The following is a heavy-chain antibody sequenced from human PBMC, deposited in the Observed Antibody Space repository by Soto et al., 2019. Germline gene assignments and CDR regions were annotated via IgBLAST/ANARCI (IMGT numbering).Heavy chain of an antibody. CDR1: GDSLSSGYY. D-gene: IGHD3-10*01. CDR2: MNYRGKT. V-gene: IGHV4-38-2*01. CDR3: ARRGDASGSYIDS. J-gene: IGHJ5*01. Sequence: SETPSLTCGVSGDSLSSGYYWAWVRQPPGKGLEWIGSMNYRGKTYYNPSLKSRVTISLDASKNQVSLKVTSVTAADTAMYHCARRGDASGSYIDSWGRGTLVT.